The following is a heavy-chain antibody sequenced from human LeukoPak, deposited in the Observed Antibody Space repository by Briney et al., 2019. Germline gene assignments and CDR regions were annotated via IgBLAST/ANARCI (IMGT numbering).Heavy chain of an antibody. V-gene: IGHV3-43D*03. CDR2: ISWDGGST. D-gene: IGHD2-2*01. J-gene: IGHJ6*03. Sequence: GGSLRLSCAASGFTFDDYAMHWVRQAPGKGLESVALISWDGGSTYYADSVKGRFTISRDNSKNSLYLQMNSLRAEDTALYYCAKGPKYCSSTSCPNYYYYYYMDVWGKGTTVTVSS. CDR1: GFTFDDYA. CDR3: AKGPKYCSSTSCPNYYYYYYMDV.